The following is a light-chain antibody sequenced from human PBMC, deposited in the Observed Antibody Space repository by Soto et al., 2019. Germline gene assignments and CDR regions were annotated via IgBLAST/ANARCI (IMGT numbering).Light chain of an antibody. CDR3: CSYAGGYTSV. Sequence: QAVLTQPRSVSVSPGQSVTISCTGTSNDVGDYDYVSWYQQYPGKAPKLIIYDVNKRPSGVPDRFSGSKSGNTASLTISALPSEDEADYYCCSYAGGYTSVFGTGTKAPS. J-gene: IGLJ1*01. CDR2: DVN. V-gene: IGLV2-11*01. CDR1: SNDVGDYDY.